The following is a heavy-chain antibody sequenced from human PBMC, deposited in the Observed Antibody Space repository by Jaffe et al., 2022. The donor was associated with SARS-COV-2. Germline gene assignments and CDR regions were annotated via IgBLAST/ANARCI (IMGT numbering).Heavy chain of an antibody. CDR2: INTDTGIP. J-gene: IGHJ4*02. CDR1: GYSLRSNA. Sequence: QVQLVQSGSELKNPGASVTVSCKASGYSLRSNAMNWVRQAPGQGLEWMGWINTDTGIPTYAQGFTGRFVFSVDTSVSTAYLHISSLRTEDTAVYYCARGGHDSGGYYLYYFDSWGQGTLVTVSS. V-gene: IGHV7-4-1*02. CDR3: ARGGHDSGGYYLYYFDS. D-gene: IGHD3-22*01.